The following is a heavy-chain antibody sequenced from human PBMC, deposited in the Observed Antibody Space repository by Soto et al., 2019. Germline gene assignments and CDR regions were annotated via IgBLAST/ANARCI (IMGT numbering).Heavy chain of an antibody. CDR3: ARHPGYYDVLTGYSTYYFDS. D-gene: IGHD3-9*01. J-gene: IGHJ4*02. CDR1: GGSISPYY. Sequence: QVQLQESGPGLVKPSETLSLTCTVSGGSISPYYWSWIRQPPQKGLEWIGYIYYRGNTDYNPSFKSRVTISVDTSKNQFSLRLSSVTAADTAVYYCARHPGYYDVLTGYSTYYFDSWGQGALVTVSS. V-gene: IGHV4-59*08. CDR2: IYYRGNT.